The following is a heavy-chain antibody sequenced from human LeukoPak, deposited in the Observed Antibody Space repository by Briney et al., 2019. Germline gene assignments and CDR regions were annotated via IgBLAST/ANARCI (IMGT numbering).Heavy chain of an antibody. J-gene: IGHJ5*02. CDR1: GFTFGSDA. Sequence: GGSLRLSCAASGFTFGSDAMNWVRQAPGKGLEWVSSITGSGGGSFYATSVKGRFTISRDNSKNTLYLHLNSLRAEDTAIYYCGQIGQGYSSSSTTPWGQGTLVTVSS. CDR2: ITGSGGGS. D-gene: IGHD6-13*01. CDR3: GQIGQGYSSSSTTP. V-gene: IGHV3-23*01.